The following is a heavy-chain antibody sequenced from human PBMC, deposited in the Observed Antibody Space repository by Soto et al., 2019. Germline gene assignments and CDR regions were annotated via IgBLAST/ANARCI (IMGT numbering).Heavy chain of an antibody. J-gene: IGHJ6*03. D-gene: IGHD2-2*01. CDR2: ISGSGGNT. CDR1: GFSFSSYA. V-gene: IGHV3-23*01. CDR3: AKIGCSSSCCYGYSCYYLDA. Sequence: EVQLLESGGGLVQPGGSLRLSCAASGFSFSSYAMSWVRQAPGKGLEWVSGISGSGGNTYYADSVKGRFTISRDNPKNSLYMQMIRLRAEDTDVYYCAKIGCSSSCCYGYSCYYLDAWGKGTPVTVSS.